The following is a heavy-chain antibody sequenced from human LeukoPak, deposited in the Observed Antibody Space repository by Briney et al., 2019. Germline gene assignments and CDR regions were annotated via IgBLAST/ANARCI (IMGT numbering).Heavy chain of an antibody. J-gene: IGHJ4*02. Sequence: GGSLRLSCATSGFTFSTYWMTWVRQAPGKGLEWVAIIKPDGSEKYYVDSVKGRFTISRDNAENSLFLQMNGLRPEDTAVFYCARGQYTDGLSYWGQGTLVTVSS. D-gene: IGHD5-24*01. V-gene: IGHV3-7*03. CDR1: GFTFSTYW. CDR3: ARGQYTDGLSY. CDR2: IKPDGSEK.